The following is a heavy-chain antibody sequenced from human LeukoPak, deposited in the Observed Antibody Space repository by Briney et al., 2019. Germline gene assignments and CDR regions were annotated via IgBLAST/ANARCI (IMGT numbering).Heavy chain of an antibody. D-gene: IGHD1-26*01. CDR1: GYTFTSYD. V-gene: IGHV1-8*01. Sequence: ASVKVSCKASGYTFTSYDINWVRQATGQGLEWMGWMNPNSGNTGYAQKFQGRVTMTRDTSTSTVYMELSSLRSEDTAVYYCARVSIVGATYNWFDPWGQGTLVTVSS. J-gene: IGHJ5*02. CDR3: ARVSIVGATYNWFDP. CDR2: MNPNSGNT.